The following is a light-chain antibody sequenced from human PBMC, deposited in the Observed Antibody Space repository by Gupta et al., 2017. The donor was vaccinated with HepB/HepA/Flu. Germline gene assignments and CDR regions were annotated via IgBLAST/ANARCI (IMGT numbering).Light chain of an antibody. Sequence: QMTQSPSSLSASVGDKVTITCQASQDIVNYLNWYQQKAGKAPKLLIYDASYLNVGVPSRFSGSGYGTKFTFTISSRQPEDIATYYCEQYDDLQTFGPGT. CDR2: DAS. V-gene: IGKV1-33*01. J-gene: IGKJ5*01. CDR1: QDIVNY. CDR3: EQYDDLQT.